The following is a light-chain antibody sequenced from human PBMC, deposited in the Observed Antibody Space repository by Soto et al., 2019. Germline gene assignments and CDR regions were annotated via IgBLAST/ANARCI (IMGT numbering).Light chain of an antibody. J-gene: IGLJ1*01. V-gene: IGLV2-18*02. CDR1: SSDVGNYDR. CDR2: EVS. CDR3: SSYTSSTTLV. Sequence: QSALTQPPSVSGSPGQSVIISVTGTSSDVGNYDRVSWYQQPPGTAPKLTIYEVSNRPSGVPDRFSGSKSGNTASLTISGLQAEDEADYYCSSYTSSTTLVFGTGTKLTVL.